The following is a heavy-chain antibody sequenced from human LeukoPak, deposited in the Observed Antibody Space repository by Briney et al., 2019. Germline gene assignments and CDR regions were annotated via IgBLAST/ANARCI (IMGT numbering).Heavy chain of an antibody. Sequence: GESLKISCESYGYLFTNYWIAWVRQMPGKGLEWMGMIYPGDSETRYSPSFQGQVTISADTSISTAYLQWSSLKASDTAIYYCARGGMVAAIGSDYWGQGTLVTVSS. CDR1: GYLFTNYW. D-gene: IGHD5-12*01. CDR3: ARGGMVAAIGSDY. J-gene: IGHJ4*02. CDR2: IYPGDSET. V-gene: IGHV5-51*01.